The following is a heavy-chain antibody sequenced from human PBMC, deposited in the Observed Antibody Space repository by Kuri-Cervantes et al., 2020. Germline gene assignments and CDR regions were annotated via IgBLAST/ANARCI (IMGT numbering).Heavy chain of an antibody. V-gene: IGHV3-30*18. CDR1: GFTFSSYG. Sequence: GESLKISCAASGFTFSSYGVHWVRQAPGKGLEWVAVISYDGSNKYYADSVKGRFTISRDNSKNTLYLQMNSLRAEDTAVYYCAKDIVPAALYGMDVWGQGTTVTVSS. CDR3: AKDIVPAALYGMDV. D-gene: IGHD2-2*01. CDR2: ISYDGSNK. J-gene: IGHJ6*02.